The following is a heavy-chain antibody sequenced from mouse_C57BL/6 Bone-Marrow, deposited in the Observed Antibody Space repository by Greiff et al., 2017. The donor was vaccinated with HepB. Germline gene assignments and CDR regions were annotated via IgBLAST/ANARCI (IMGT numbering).Heavy chain of an antibody. Sequence: VKLQQPGTELVKPGASVKLSCKASGYTFTSYWMHWVKQRPGQGLEWIGNINPSNGGTNYNEKFKSKATLTVDKSSSTAYVQLSSLTSEDSAVYYCAGTPDHYCYSSSPYCAMDYWGQGTSVTVSS. V-gene: IGHV1-53*01. CDR3: AGTPDHYCYSSSPYCAMDY. D-gene: IGHD1-1*01. CDR1: GYTFTSYW. J-gene: IGHJ4*01. CDR2: INPSNGGT.